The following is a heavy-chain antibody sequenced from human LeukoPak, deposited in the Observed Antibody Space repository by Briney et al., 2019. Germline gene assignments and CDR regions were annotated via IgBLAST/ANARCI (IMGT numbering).Heavy chain of an antibody. V-gene: IGHV1-46*01. CDR3: ARLKRRWLQRGEFLDY. CDR1: GYTFTSYY. Sequence: ASVKVSCKASGYTFTSYYMHWVRQAPGQGLEWMGIINPSGGSTSYAQKFQGRVTMTRDTSTSTVYMELSSLRSEDTAVYYCARLKRRWLQRGEFLDYWGQGTLVTVSS. CDR2: INPSGGST. D-gene: IGHD5-24*01. J-gene: IGHJ4*02.